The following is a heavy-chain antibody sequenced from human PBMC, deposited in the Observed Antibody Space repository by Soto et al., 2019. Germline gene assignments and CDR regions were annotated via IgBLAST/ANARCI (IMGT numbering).Heavy chain of an antibody. CDR2: ISGSGGST. CDR1: GFTFSSYA. J-gene: IGHJ4*02. V-gene: IGHV3-23*01. Sequence: GGSLRLSCAASGFTFSSYAMSWVRQAPGKGLEWVSAISGSGGSTYYADSVKGRFTISRDNSKNTLYLQMNSLRAEDTAVYYCAKGDSGVVATITGYWGQGTLVTVSS. CDR3: AKGDSGVVATITGY. D-gene: IGHD5-12*01.